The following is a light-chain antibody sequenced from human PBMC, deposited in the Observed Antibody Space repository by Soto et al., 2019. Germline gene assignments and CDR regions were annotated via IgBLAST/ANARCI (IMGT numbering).Light chain of an antibody. J-gene: IGKJ1*01. Sequence: EIVLTQSPATLSLSPGERATLSCRASQSVSSYLAWYQQKPGQAPRLLIYAASNRATGIPARFSGSGSGTDFTLTISSLEPEDFAVYYCQQLSNWPPTFGQGTKVEIK. V-gene: IGKV3-11*01. CDR3: QQLSNWPPT. CDR2: AAS. CDR1: QSVSSY.